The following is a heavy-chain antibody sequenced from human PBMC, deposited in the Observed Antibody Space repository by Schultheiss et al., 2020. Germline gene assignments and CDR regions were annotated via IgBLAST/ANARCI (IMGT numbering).Heavy chain of an antibody. V-gene: IGHV4-39*01. CDR1: GGSISSSSYY. CDR3: ARVYCSGGSCYRYYYYYMDV. D-gene: IGHD2-15*01. Sequence: SQTLSLTCTVSGGSISSSSYYWGWIRQPPGKGLEWIGSIYYSGSTYYNPSLKSRVTISVDTSKNQFSLKLSSVTAADTAVYYCARVYCSGGSCYRYYYYYMDVWGKGTTVTVSS. CDR2: IYYSGST. J-gene: IGHJ6*03.